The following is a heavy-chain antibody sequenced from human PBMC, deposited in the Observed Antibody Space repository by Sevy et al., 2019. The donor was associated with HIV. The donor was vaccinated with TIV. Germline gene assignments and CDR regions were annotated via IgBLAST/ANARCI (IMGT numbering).Heavy chain of an antibody. CDR2: ISWNSAPI. J-gene: IGHJ4*02. D-gene: IGHD2-15*01. V-gene: IGHV3-9*03. Sequence: GGSLRLSCAASGFTFDDYGMHGVRQAPGKGLEWVSGISWNSAPIVYADSAKGRFTISRDNARNSLYLQMNSLRVEDMAFYYCAKGAGSSLLSAIAYWGQGTLVTVSS. CDR1: GFTFDDYG. CDR3: AKGAGSSLLSAIAY.